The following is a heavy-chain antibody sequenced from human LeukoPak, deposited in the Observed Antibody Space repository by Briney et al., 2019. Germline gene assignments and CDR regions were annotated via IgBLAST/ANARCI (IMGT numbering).Heavy chain of an antibody. CDR2: INPNSGGT. J-gene: IGHJ4*02. CDR1: GYTFTGYY. Sequence: ASVKVSCKASGYTFTGYYMHWVRQAPGQGLEWMGWINPNSGGTNYAQKFQGRVTMTRDTSISTPYMELSRLRSDDTAVYYCARDGPRSGYYNGDFDYWGQGTLVTVSS. V-gene: IGHV1-2*02. CDR3: ARDGPRSGYYNGDFDY. D-gene: IGHD3-22*01.